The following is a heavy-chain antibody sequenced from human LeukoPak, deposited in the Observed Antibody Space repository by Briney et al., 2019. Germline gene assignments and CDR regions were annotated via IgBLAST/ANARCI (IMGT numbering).Heavy chain of an antibody. CDR2: IYTGGTT. CDR3: AKAGDSSGYHYYFDY. CDR1: GVSLSSYH. J-gene: IGHJ4*02. D-gene: IGHD3-22*01. V-gene: IGHV3-53*05. Sequence: PGGSLRLSCAASGVSLSSYHMTWVRQAPGEGLEWGSVIYTGGTTNYTDYAKGRFTISRDNSKNKLYLQMNKLRAEDTAVYYCAKAGDSSGYHYYFDYWGQGTLVTVSS.